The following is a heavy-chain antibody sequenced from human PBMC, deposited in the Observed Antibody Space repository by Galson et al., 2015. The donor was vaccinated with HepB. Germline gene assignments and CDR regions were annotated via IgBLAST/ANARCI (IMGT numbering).Heavy chain of an antibody. V-gene: IGHV1-2*02. D-gene: IGHD6-13*01. J-gene: IGHJ5*02. CDR1: GYTFTGYY. CDR3: ARERVAAPHGWFDP. Sequence: SVKASCKASGYTFTGYYMHWVRQAPGQGLEWMGWINPNSGGTNYAQKFQGRVTMTRDTSISTAYMELSRLRSDDTAVYYCARERVAAPHGWFDPWGQGTLVTVSS. CDR2: INPNSGGT.